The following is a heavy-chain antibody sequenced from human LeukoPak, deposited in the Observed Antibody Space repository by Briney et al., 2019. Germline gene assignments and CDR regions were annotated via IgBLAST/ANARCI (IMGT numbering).Heavy chain of an antibody. J-gene: IGHJ4*02. Sequence: GASVKVSCKASGYTFTSYGISWVRQAPGQGLEWMGWISAYNGNTNYAQKLQGRVTMTTGTSTSTAYMELRSLRSDDTAVYYCARDTSSSWYVYFDYWGQGTLVTVSS. CDR3: ARDTSSSWYVYFDY. CDR1: GYTFTSYG. CDR2: ISAYNGNT. D-gene: IGHD6-13*01. V-gene: IGHV1-18*01.